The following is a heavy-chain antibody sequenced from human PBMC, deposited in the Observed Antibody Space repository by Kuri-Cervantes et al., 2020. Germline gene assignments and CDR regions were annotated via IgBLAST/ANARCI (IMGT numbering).Heavy chain of an antibody. V-gene: IGHV1-2*02. Sequence: ASVKVSCKASRYTFTKYFTQWVRQGPGQGLEWMGWINPNSGDTHHAQRFQGRITMTWDTSISTLYLELSSLTSDDTAVYYCSREDYWGQGTLVTVSS. CDR3: SREDY. CDR2: INPNSGDT. J-gene: IGHJ4*02. CDR1: RYTFTKYF.